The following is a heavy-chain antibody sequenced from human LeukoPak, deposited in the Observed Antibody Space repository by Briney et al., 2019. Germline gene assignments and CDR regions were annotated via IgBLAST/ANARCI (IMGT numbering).Heavy chain of an antibody. CDR1: GFTFSXXX. CDR3: XKGFRPMARDQIDY. D-gene: IGHD3-10*01. V-gene: IGHV3-30*18. CDR2: XXXDXGNX. Sequence: GGSLRLSCEASGFTFSXXXIHWVRQAPGKXXXXXXXXXXDXGNXXXXXXXXXXXTISXDNSKKTLYLQMNSLRPEDTAVYYCXKGFRPMARDQIDYWGQGTLVTVSS. J-gene: IGHJ4*02.